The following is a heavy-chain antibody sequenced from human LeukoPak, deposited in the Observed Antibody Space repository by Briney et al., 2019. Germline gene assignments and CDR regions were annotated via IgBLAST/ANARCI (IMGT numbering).Heavy chain of an antibody. CDR2: VSGTSEYI. J-gene: IGHJ4*02. CDR1: GFSFSTYS. CDR3: TSFFETN. D-gene: IGHD2/OR15-2a*01. V-gene: IGHV3-21*06. Sequence: PGGSLRLSCAASGFSFSTYSMIWVRQAPGKGLEWVSSVSGTSEYIYYADSVRGRFTISRDNAKNTVYLQMNSLRAEDTAVYYCTSFFETNWGQGTLVTVSS.